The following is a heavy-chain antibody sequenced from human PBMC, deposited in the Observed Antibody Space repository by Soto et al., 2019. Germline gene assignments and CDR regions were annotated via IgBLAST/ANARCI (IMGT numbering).Heavy chain of an antibody. Sequence: SETLSLTCDVSGDSVTSSNWYIWVRQPPGKRPEWIGEIYHTGSTNYNPSLKGLVTVSLDKSKNQFSLNLSSVTVADTAVYYCARDRFLDPWGQGPLVTVYS. D-gene: IGHD3-3*01. J-gene: IGHJ5*02. CDR3: ARDRFLDP. CDR2: IYHTGST. CDR1: GDSVTSSNW. V-gene: IGHV4-4*02.